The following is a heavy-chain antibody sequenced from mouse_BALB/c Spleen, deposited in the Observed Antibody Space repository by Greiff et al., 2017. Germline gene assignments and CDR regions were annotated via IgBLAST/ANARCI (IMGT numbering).Heavy chain of an antibody. J-gene: IGHJ2*01. V-gene: IGHV1-54*01. Sequence: QVQLQQSGAELVRPGTSVKVSCKASGYAFTNYLIEWVKQRPGQGLEWIGVINPGSGGTNYNEKFKGKATLTADKSSSTAYMQLSSLTSDDSAVYFCARGITTVVATEGDYWGQGTTLTVSS. D-gene: IGHD1-1*01. CDR3: ARGITTVVATEGDY. CDR2: INPGSGGT. CDR1: GYAFTNYL.